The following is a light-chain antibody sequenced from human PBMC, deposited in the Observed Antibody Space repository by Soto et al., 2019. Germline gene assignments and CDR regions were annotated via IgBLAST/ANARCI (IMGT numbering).Light chain of an antibody. J-gene: IGKJ5*01. V-gene: IGKV3-11*01. CDR3: QQRNIWPPVT. CDR1: PSVTNY. Sequence: ELVLTQSQATLYLSPGQRAPLSCRASPSVTNYLAWYQQKPGQPPRLLIYGAFNRAAGIPARFSGSGSGTDFTLTISSLEPEDSAVYYCQQRNIWPPVTFGQGTRLEIK. CDR2: GAF.